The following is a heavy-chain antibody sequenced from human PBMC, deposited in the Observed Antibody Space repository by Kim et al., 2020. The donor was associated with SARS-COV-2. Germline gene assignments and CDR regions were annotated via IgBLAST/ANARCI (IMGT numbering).Heavy chain of an antibody. CDR3: AREPGGHWYFDL. CDR1: GFTVSSDY. D-gene: IGHD3-16*01. J-gene: IGHJ2*01. V-gene: IGHV3-66*01. Sequence: GGSLRLSCAVSGFTVSSDYMSWVRQAPGKGLEWVSVIYSGGNTYYADSVKGRFTISRDISNNTVWLQMNSLRADDTAVYYCAREPGGHWYFDLWGRGTLVSVSS. CDR2: IYSGGNT.